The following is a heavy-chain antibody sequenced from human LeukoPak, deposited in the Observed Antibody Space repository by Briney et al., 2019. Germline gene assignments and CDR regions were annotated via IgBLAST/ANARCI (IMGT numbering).Heavy chain of an antibody. CDR3: APGPCSSSTCYAAEGY. CDR2: ISGSGGST. CDR1: GFTFSSYA. V-gene: IGHV3-23*01. D-gene: IGHD2-2*01. Sequence: GGSLRLSCAASGFTFSSYAMSWVRQAPAKGLEWVSAISGSGGSTYYADSVKGRFIISRDNSKKTLYLQMNSLRAEDTAVYYCAPGPCSSSTCYAAEGYWGQGTLVTVSS. J-gene: IGHJ4*02.